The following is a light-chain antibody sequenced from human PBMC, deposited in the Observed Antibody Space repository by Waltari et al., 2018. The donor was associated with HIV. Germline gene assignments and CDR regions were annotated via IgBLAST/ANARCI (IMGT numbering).Light chain of an antibody. CDR3: QQYNHWPLT. J-gene: IGKJ4*01. CDR1: QSVGGD. V-gene: IGKV3-15*01. CDR2: GAT. Sequence: ETVMTQSPDILSVSSGERPTLSCRASQSVGGDVAWYQQKPGQAPRLLIYGATSRATGIPARFSASGSGTEFILTISSLQSEDFAVYFCQQYNHWPLTFGGGTKVEIK.